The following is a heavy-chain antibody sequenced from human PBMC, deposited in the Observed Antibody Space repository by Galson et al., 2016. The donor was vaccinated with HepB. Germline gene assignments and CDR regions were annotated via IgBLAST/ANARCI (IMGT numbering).Heavy chain of an antibody. V-gene: IGHV3-30*18. CDR1: GFTFRSFG. D-gene: IGHD3-10*01. CDR3: AKENVGESNDYYYGMDV. J-gene: IGHJ6*02. Sequence: SLRLSCAASGFTFRSFGMHWVRQAPGKGLEWVAAITYDGSNTKYTDSVKGRFTISRVNSENTQYLQMNSLRLEDTAVYYCAKENVGESNDYYYGMDVWGQGTTVTVSS. CDR2: ITYDGSNT.